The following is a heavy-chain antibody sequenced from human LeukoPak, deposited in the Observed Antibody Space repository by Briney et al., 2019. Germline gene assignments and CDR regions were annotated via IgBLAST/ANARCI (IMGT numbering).Heavy chain of an antibody. Sequence: ASVKVSCKASGYTFTGYYMHWVRQAPGQGLEWMGWINPNSGGTNYAQKFQGRVTMTEDTSTDTAYMELSSLRSEDTAVYYCATSIVGATFDAFDIWGQGTMVTVSS. V-gene: IGHV1-2*02. CDR3: ATSIVGATFDAFDI. D-gene: IGHD1-26*01. CDR2: INPNSGGT. CDR1: GYTFTGYY. J-gene: IGHJ3*02.